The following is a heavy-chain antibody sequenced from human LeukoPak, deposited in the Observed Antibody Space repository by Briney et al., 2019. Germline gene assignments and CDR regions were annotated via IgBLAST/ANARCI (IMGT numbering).Heavy chain of an antibody. Sequence: GPVKVSCKVSGYTLTELSMHWVRQAPGKGLEWMGGFDPEDGETIYAQKFQGRVTMTEDTSTDTAYMELSSLRSEDTAVYYCATEAVGATSGGVFDIWGQGTMVTVSS. CDR1: GYTLTELS. V-gene: IGHV1-24*01. D-gene: IGHD1-26*01. CDR3: ATEAVGATSGGVFDI. J-gene: IGHJ3*02. CDR2: FDPEDGET.